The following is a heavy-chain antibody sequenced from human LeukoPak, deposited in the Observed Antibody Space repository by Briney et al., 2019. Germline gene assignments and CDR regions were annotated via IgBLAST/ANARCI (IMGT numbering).Heavy chain of an antibody. V-gene: IGHV4-59*12. CDR2: IYYSGST. J-gene: IGHJ5*02. CDR1: GGSISSYY. CDR3: ARDYDVLTAYPPTQLFDP. Sequence: SETLSLTCTVSGGSISSYYWSWIRQPPGKGLEWIGYIYYSGSTSYNPSLKSRVTMSVDTSKNQFSLKLNSVTAADTAVYYCARDYDVLTAYPPTQLFDPWGQGTLVTVSS. D-gene: IGHD3-9*01.